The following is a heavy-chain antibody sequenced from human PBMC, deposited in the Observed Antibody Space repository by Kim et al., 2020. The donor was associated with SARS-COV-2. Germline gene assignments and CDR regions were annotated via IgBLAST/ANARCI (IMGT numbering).Heavy chain of an antibody. CDR3: ARTRAGRPEAFDI. J-gene: IGHJ3*02. V-gene: IGHV4-39*01. CDR1: GGSISSSNYY. CDR2: IYYSGNT. D-gene: IGHD6-6*01. Sequence: SETLSHTCTVSGGSISSSNYYWGWIRQPPGKGLEWIGYIYYSGNTYYNPSLKSRVTVSVDTSKNQFSLKLSSVTAADTAVYYCARTRAGRPEAFDIWGQGTMVTVSS.